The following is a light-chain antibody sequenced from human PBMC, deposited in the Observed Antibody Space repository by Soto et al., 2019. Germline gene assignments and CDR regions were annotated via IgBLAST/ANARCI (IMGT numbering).Light chain of an antibody. Sequence: QSVLTQPPSASATPGQRVIISCSGSSSNIGSNYVHWYHHLPGAAPKLLIFWNDKRASGVPDRFSGSKSGTSAPLAISGLRSDDEADYFCATWDDSLKGAVFGGGTKLTVL. V-gene: IGLV1-47*01. CDR3: ATWDDSLKGAV. J-gene: IGLJ2*01. CDR1: SSNIGSNY. CDR2: WND.